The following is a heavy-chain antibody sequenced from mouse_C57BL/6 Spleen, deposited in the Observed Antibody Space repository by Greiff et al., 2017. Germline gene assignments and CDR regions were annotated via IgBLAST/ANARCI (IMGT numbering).Heavy chain of an antibody. CDR3: ASTTVVATRWYFDV. V-gene: IGHV1-59*01. D-gene: IGHD1-1*01. Sequence: QVQLQQPGAELVRPGTSVKLSCKASGYTFTSYWMHWVKQRPGQGLEWIGVIDPSDSYTNYNQKFKGKATLTVDTSSSTAYMQLSSLTSEDSAVYYCASTTVVATRWYFDVWGTGTTVTVSS. J-gene: IGHJ1*03. CDR1: GYTFTSYW. CDR2: IDPSDSYT.